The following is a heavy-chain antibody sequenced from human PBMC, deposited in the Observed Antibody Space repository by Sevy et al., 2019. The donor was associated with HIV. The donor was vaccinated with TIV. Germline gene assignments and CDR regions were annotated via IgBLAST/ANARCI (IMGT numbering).Heavy chain of an antibody. CDR3: ARGPSLIVAGAAGYLDY. Sequence: GGSLRLSCTASGFTFSSVGIHWVRQAPGKGLEWVARMWYDGNNKYYADSVKGRFTISRDSSKNTLYLQMNNLRAEDTAVYYCARGPSLIVAGAAGYLDYWGQGTLVTVSS. J-gene: IGHJ4*02. CDR2: MWYDGNNK. CDR1: GFTFSSVG. D-gene: IGHD2-21*01. V-gene: IGHV3-33*01.